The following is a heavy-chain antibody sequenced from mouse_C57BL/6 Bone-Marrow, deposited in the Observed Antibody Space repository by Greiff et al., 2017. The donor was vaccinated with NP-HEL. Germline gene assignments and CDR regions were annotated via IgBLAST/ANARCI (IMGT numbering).Heavy chain of an antibody. CDR1: GYSFTDYN. CDR2: INPNYGTT. CDR3: ARSADYSNPPGLLC. J-gene: IGHJ3*01. V-gene: IGHV1-39*01. D-gene: IGHD2-5*01. Sequence: VQLQQSGPELVKPGASVKISCKASGYSFTDYNMNWVKQSNGKSLEWIGVINPNYGTTSSNQKFKGKATLTVDQSSSTAYMQLNSLTSEDSAVYYCARSADYSNPPGLLCWGKGTLVTVSA.